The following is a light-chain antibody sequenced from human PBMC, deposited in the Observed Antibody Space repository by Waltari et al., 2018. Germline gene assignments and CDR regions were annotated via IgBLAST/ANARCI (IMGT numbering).Light chain of an antibody. J-gene: IGLJ1*01. CDR1: SSDVGAYNY. CDR3: CSYAGSYTYV. Sequence: QSALIQPPSVSGSPGQSVTISCTGTSSDVGAYNYVSWYQQHPGKAPKLMIYDVSKRPSGVPDRFSGSKSGNTASLTISGLQGEDEADYYCCSYAGSYTYVFGTGTKVTVL. CDR2: DVS. V-gene: IGLV2-11*01.